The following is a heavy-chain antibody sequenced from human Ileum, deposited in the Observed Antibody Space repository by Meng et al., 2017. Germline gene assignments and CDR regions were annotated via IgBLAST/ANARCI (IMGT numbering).Heavy chain of an antibody. J-gene: IGHJ3*02. CDR3: ARRWSNGANFRAFDI. V-gene: IGHV4-38-2*01. Sequence: GSLRLSCAVSGYLISSGYYWGWLRQPPGKGLEWIATMYHSGVTYYNPSLKSRVNISMDKSKNQFSLKLTSVTAADTAVYYCARRWSNGANFRAFDIWGQGTMVTVSS. D-gene: IGHD4/OR15-4a*01. CDR1: GYLISSGYY. CDR2: MYHSGVT.